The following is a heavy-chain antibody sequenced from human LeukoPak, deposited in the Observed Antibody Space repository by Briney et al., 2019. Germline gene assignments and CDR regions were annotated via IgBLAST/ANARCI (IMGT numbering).Heavy chain of an antibody. Sequence: PGGSLRLSCAASGFTFSNAWMSWVRQAPGKGLGWVGRIKSKTDGGTTDYAAPVKGRFTISRDDSKNTLYLQMNSLKTEDTAVYYCTTDLYDFWSGYSDYWGQGTLVTVSS. V-gene: IGHV3-15*01. J-gene: IGHJ4*02. CDR2: IKSKTDGGTT. D-gene: IGHD3-3*01. CDR1: GFTFSNAW. CDR3: TTDLYDFWSGYSDY.